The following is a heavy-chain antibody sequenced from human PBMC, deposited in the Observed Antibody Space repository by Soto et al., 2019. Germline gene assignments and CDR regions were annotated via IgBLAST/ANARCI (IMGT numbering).Heavy chain of an antibody. CDR3: GRGRSGQIVVFY. J-gene: IGHJ4*02. Sequence: GASVKVSCKASGYTFTGHYIHWVRQAPEQGPEWMGEIGPESGATRYAQKFQGRVTMTRDMSITTVYMELNNRSPDDTAVYYCGRGRSGQIVVFYWGQGTPVTVSS. D-gene: IGHD5-12*01. V-gene: IGHV1-2*02. CDR2: IGPESGAT. CDR1: GYTFTGHY.